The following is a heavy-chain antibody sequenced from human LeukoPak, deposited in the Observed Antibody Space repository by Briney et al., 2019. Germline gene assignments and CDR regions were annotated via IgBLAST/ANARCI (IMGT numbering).Heavy chain of an antibody. D-gene: IGHD6-13*01. CDR1: GFTFSSYA. V-gene: IGHV3-23*01. Sequence: GGSLRLSCAASGFTFSSYAMSWVRQAPGKGLEWVSAISGSGGSTYYADSVKGRFTISRDNSKNTLYLQMNSLRAEDTAVYYCASPTYSSSFYYYYGMDVWGQGTTVTVSS. CDR2: ISGSGGST. CDR3: ASPTYSSSFYYYYGMDV. J-gene: IGHJ6*02.